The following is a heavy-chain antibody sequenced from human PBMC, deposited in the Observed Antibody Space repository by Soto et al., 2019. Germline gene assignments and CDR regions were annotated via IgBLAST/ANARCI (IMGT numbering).Heavy chain of an antibody. Sequence: SETLSLTCTVSGRSIISSSYYWGWIRQPPGQGLEWIGSIYYSGTTYYNPSLKSRVTISLDTSKNQFSLKLSSVTAADTAVYYCARGRDIVVATVYYYYGMDVWGQGTTVT. CDR1: GRSIISSSYY. CDR2: IYYSGTT. V-gene: IGHV4-39*01. D-gene: IGHD2-2*01. CDR3: ARGRDIVVATVYYYYGMDV. J-gene: IGHJ6*02.